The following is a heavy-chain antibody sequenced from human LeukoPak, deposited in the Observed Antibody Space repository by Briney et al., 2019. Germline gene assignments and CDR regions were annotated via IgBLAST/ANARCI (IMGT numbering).Heavy chain of an antibody. CDR3: ARSKKAYYDSSGYSDY. V-gene: IGHV4-34*01. Sequence: SETLSLTCAVYGGSFSGYYWSWIRQPPGKGLEWIGEINHSGSTNYNPSLKSRVTISVDTSKNQFSLKLSSVTAADTAVYYCARSKKAYYDSSGYSDYWGQGTLVTVSS. D-gene: IGHD3-22*01. CDR1: GGSFSGYY. CDR2: INHSGST. J-gene: IGHJ4*02.